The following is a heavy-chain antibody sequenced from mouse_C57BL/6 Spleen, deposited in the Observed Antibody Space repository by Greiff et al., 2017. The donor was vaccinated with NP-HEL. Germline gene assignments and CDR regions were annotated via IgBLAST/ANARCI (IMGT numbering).Heavy chain of an antibody. D-gene: IGHD1-1*01. V-gene: IGHV6-6*01. CDR2: IRNKANNHAT. Sequence: VQLKESGGGLVQPGGSMKLSCAASGFTFSDAWMDWVRQSPEKGLEWVAEIRNKANNHATYYAESVKGRFTISRDDSKSSVYLQMNSLRAEDTGIYYCTTVVATRYFDVWGTGTTVTVSS. CDR3: TTVVATRYFDV. CDR1: GFTFSDAW. J-gene: IGHJ1*03.